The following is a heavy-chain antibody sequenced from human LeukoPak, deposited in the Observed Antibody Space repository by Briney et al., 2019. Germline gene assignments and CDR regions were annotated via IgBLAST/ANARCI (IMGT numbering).Heavy chain of an antibody. CDR3: ARGILFGSSWCSSPCYYGMDV. V-gene: IGHV3-53*01. J-gene: IGHJ6*02. Sequence: GGSLTLLCAPSGFTVSSYYMSWVRQARGKGREWVSVIYSGGRPYYRDSVKGRFTISRDDSKNTLYLQMNSLRAEDTAVYYCARGILFGSSWCSSPCYYGMDVWGQGTTVTVSS. D-gene: IGHD6-13*01. CDR2: IYSGGRP. CDR1: GFTVSSYY.